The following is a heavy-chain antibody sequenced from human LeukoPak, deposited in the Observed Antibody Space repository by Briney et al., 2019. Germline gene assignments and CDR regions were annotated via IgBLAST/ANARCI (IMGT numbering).Heavy chain of an antibody. CDR3: ARRGTSSSWAHFDY. Sequence: PGGSPRLSCAASGFIFSTYWLTWVRQAPGKGLEWVANINQDGSEIYYVDSVQGRFTISRDNVKNSLYLQMNSLGAEDTAVYYCARRGTSSSWAHFDYWGQGTLVTVSS. CDR1: GFIFSTYW. CDR2: INQDGSEI. D-gene: IGHD6-13*01. J-gene: IGHJ4*02. V-gene: IGHV3-7*05.